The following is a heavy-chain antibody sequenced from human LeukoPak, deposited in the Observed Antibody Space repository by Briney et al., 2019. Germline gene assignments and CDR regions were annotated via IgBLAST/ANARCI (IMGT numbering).Heavy chain of an antibody. CDR2: ISGRSSYT. J-gene: IGHJ4*02. CDR1: GFTFSDYY. Sequence: GGSLRLSCAASGFTFSDYYMSWIRQAPGKGLEGVSYISGRSSYTNYADSVKGRFTIFRDNAKNSLYLQMSTLRVEDTAVYYCARMGYYYGSGSYGDSWGQGTLVTVSS. CDR3: ARMGYYYGSGSYGDS. D-gene: IGHD3-10*01. V-gene: IGHV3-11*03.